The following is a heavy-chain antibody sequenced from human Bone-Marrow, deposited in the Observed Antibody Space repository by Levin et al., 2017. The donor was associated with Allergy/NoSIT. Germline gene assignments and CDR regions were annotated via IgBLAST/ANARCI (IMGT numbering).Heavy chain of an antibody. CDR2: VIPLFGTP. CDR1: GGSFTNHD. J-gene: IGHJ5*02. Sequence: AASVKVSCKASGGSFTNHDVSWVRQAPGQGLEWMGGVIPLFGTPNYAQKLQDRVTINADESTSTVYLELSRLRSDDTAVYYCAATNKYDSGGYHHWGQGTLVTVSS. V-gene: IGHV1-69*13. CDR3: AATNKYDSGGYHH. D-gene: IGHD3-22*01.